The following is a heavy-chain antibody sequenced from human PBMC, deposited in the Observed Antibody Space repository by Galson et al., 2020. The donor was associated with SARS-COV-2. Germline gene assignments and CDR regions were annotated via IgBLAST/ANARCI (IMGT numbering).Heavy chain of an antibody. CDR1: GYTFTSYG. J-gene: IGHJ6*02. D-gene: IGHD2-2*01. V-gene: IGHV1-18*04. CDR3: AREGVGYCSRTSCAHFDYDYDGMDV. Sequence: ASVKVSCKASGYTFTSYGISWVRQAPGQGLEWMGWISAYNGNTNYAQKLQGRVTMTTDTSTSTAYMELRSLRSDDTAVYYCAREGVGYCSRTSCAHFDYDYDGMDVWGQGTTVTVSS. CDR2: ISAYNGNT.